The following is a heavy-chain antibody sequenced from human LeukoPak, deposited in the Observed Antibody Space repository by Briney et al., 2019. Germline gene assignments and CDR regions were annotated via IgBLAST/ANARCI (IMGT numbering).Heavy chain of an antibody. V-gene: IGHV3-23*01. J-gene: IGHJ4*02. Sequence: PGGSLRLSCAASGFTFSTFAMLWVRQPPGKGLEWVSSIFPSGGEIHYADSVRGRFTISRDNSKSILSLQMNSLRAEDTAVYYCSRYDYDGNSGSSGSDYWGQGTLVTVSS. CDR2: IFPSGGEI. CDR3: SRYDYDGNSGSSGSDY. CDR1: GFTFSTFA. D-gene: IGHD4-23*01.